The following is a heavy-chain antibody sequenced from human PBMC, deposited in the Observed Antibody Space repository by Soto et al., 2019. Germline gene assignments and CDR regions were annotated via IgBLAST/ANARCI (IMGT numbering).Heavy chain of an antibody. CDR2: MNPNSGNT. D-gene: IGHD2-8*01. V-gene: IGHV1-8*01. CDR1: GYTFTSYD. CDR3: ARELSMLVDN. J-gene: IGHJ4*02. Sequence: QVQLVQSGAEVKKPGASVKVSCKASGYTFTSYDVNWVRQATGQGLEWMGWMNPNSGNTGCAQKFQGRVTMTRNTSISTAYRELSGLRSEDTAVYYCARELSMLVDNWGQGSLVAVSS.